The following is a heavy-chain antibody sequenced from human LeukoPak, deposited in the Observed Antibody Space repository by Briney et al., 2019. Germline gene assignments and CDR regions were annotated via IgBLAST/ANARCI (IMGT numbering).Heavy chain of an antibody. J-gene: IGHJ4*02. D-gene: IGHD3-22*01. Sequence: ASVKVSCKASGYTFTSYGISWVRQAPGQGLEWMGRIIPILGIANYAQKFQGRVTITADKSTSTAYMELSSLRSEDTAVYYCASLPVRPHSSGYYYVPDYWGQGTLVTVSS. CDR2: IIPILGIA. CDR3: ASLPVRPHSSGYYYVPDY. V-gene: IGHV1-69*04. CDR1: GYTFTSYG.